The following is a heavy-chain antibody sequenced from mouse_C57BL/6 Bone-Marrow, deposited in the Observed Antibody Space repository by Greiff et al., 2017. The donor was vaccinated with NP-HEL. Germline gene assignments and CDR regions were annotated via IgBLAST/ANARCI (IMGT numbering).Heavy chain of an antibody. J-gene: IGHJ4*01. V-gene: IGHV1-81*01. Sequence: QVQLQQPGAELARPGASVKLSCKASGYTFTSYGISWVKQRTGQGLEWIGEIYPRSGNTYYNEKFKGKATLTADKSSSTAYMELRSLTSEDSAVYFCARDHPGAMDYWGQGTSVTVSS. CDR3: ARDHPGAMDY. CDR2: IYPRSGNT. CDR1: GYTFTSYG.